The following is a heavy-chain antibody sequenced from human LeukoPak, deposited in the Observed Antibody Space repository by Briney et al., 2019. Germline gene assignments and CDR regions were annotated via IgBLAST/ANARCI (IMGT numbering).Heavy chain of an antibody. Sequence: MPGGSLRLSCAASGFTFSTYSMNWVRQAPGKGLEWVSSISSSSSYIYYADSVKGRFTISRDNAKNSLYLQMNSLRAEDTAVYYCARLSTVFAFDIWGQGTMVTVSS. CDR1: GFTFSTYS. D-gene: IGHD1-1*01. V-gene: IGHV3-21*01. CDR3: ARLSTVFAFDI. J-gene: IGHJ3*02. CDR2: ISSSSSYI.